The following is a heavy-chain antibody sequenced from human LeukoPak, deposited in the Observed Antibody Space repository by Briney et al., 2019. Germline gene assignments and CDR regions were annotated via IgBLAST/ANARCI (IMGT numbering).Heavy chain of an antibody. CDR3: ARLGTRYCTSTSCHSQFDF. Sequence: GGSLRLSCAASGFTFDDYGMSWVRQAPGKGLEWVSGINWNGGSTGYADSVKGRFTISRDNAKNSLYLQMNSLRAEDTALYYCARLGTRYCTSTSCHSQFDFWGQGTLVTVSS. CDR2: INWNGGST. V-gene: IGHV3-20*04. CDR1: GFTFDDYG. J-gene: IGHJ4*02. D-gene: IGHD2-2*01.